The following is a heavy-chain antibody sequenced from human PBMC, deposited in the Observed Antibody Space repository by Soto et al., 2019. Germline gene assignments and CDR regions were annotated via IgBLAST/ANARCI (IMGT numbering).Heavy chain of an antibody. CDR3: ETASNSSPWFDSWLES. V-gene: IGHV3-23*01. J-gene: IGHJ5*01. CDR2: NNDNGDST. Sequence: EVHLLESGGGLVQPGGTLRLSCAASGFNFRYYAMTWVRQAPGKGLEWVSSNNDNGDSTHYADSVKDRFTISRDNSKKKLYLQISSLTAEDTAVYFCETASNSSPWFDSWLESWGEGTLVTVSS. CDR1: GFNFRYYA. D-gene: IGHD6-6*01.